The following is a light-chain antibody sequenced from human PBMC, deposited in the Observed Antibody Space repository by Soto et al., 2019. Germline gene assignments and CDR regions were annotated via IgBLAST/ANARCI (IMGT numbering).Light chain of an antibody. CDR1: RSDSTC. J-gene: IGKJ1*01. V-gene: IGKV1-5*03. CDR3: QEYHSSPQT. Sequence: RASRSDSTCLAWYHQAPGKAPKLLIHKASTLQTGVPSRFSGSGSGTDFTLTISRLQPEDFAPYYSQEYHSSPQTSGQGAKVDVK. CDR2: KAS.